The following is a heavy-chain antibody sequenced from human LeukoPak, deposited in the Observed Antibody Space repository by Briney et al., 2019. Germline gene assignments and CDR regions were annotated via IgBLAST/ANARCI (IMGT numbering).Heavy chain of an antibody. CDR1: GYTFTSYD. CDR2: MNPNSGNT. CDR3: ARGRAVVVAEYYFDY. V-gene: IGHV1-8*01. D-gene: IGHD2-15*01. Sequence: ASVKVSCKASGYTFTSYDINWVRQATGQGLEWMGWMNPNSGNTGYAKKFQGRVTMTRNTSISTAYMELSSLRSEDTAVYYCARGRAVVVAEYYFDYWGQGTLVTVSS. J-gene: IGHJ4*02.